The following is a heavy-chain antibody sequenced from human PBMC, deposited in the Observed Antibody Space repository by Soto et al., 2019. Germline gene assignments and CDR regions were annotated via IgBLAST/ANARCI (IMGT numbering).Heavy chain of an antibody. CDR1: GYPFTRFA. CDR3: ARPCTGGTCFHLDY. Sequence: ASVKVSCKASGYPFTRFAMHWVRQAPGQRLEWMGWMHAGNGNTKYSQKFQDRVTFTRDTSASTGYMELSSLRSEDTTVYYCARPCTGGTCFHLDYWGQGTQVTVSS. D-gene: IGHD2-8*02. CDR2: MHAGNGNT. J-gene: IGHJ4*02. V-gene: IGHV1-3*01.